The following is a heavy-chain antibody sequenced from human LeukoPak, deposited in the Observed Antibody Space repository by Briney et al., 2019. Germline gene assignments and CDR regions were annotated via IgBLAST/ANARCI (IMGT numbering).Heavy chain of an antibody. D-gene: IGHD6-19*01. Sequence: GESLKISCKTSGYSLTSYWIGWVRQKPGKGLEWMGIIYPGDSDIRYSRPFLRQVTISVDKTNTTAYLQWSSLKASDTAIYYCATVGYSSVALGYYYYMDVWGKGTTVTVSS. CDR3: ATVGYSSVALGYYYYMDV. CDR2: IYPGDSDI. J-gene: IGHJ6*03. V-gene: IGHV5-51*01. CDR1: GYSLTSYW.